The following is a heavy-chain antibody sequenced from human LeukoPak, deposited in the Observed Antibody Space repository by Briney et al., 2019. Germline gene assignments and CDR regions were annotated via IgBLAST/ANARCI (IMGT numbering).Heavy chain of an antibody. D-gene: IGHD6-19*01. CDR3: ATSARTQQWLVREDYFDY. V-gene: IGHV4-4*07. CDR2: IYTSGST. J-gene: IGHJ4*02. CDR1: GGSISSYY. Sequence: PSETLSLTCTVSGGSISSYYWSWLRQPAGKGLEWIGRIYTSGSTNYNPSLKSRVTMSVDTSKNQFSLKLSSVTAADTAVYYCATSARTQQWLVREDYFDYWGQGTLVTVSS.